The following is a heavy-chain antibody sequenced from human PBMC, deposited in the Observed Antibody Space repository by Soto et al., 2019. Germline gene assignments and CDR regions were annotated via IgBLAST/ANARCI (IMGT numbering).Heavy chain of an antibody. CDR2: INPSGGRT. J-gene: IGHJ4*02. Sequence: QVQLVQSGAEVKKPGASVKVSCKASGYTFTSYDMHWVRQAPGQGLGWMGIINPSGGRTSYEQKFQGRVTMTRDTSTSTVYMELSSLRSEDTAVYYCAGLHDYYSGGSEGGTVTDYWGQGTLVTVSS. CDR3: AGLHDYYSGGSEGGTVTDY. D-gene: IGHD3-22*01. CDR1: GYTFTSYD. V-gene: IGHV1-46*01.